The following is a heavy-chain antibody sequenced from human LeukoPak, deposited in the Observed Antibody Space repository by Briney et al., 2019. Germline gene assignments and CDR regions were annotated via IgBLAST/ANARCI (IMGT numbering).Heavy chain of an antibody. CDR3: AKEHTYGRDAFDI. D-gene: IGHD5-18*01. CDR2: INPSGGST. Sequence: ASVKVSCKASGYAFTSYYIHWVRQGPGQGLEWMGIINPSGGSTNYAQKFQDRVTMTRDTSTSTVHMDLSSLRSDDTAVYYCAKEHTYGRDAFDIWGQGTMVTVSS. J-gene: IGHJ3*02. CDR1: GYAFTSYY. V-gene: IGHV1-46*01.